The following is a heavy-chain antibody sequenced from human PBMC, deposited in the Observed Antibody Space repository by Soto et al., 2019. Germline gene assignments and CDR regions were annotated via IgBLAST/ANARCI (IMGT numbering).Heavy chain of an antibody. CDR3: AKNYYFDS. CDR2: IHGSGST. CDR1: GFSFNSYP. Sequence: EVHLLECGGGLIQPGGSLRLSCAASGFSFNSYPMSWVRQAPGKGLEWGSSIHGSGSTYYVDSVKGRFIISRDNSKNTLDLQMNSLRVEDTAVYYCAKNYYFDSWGQGTLVTVSS. V-gene: IGHV3-23*01. J-gene: IGHJ4*02.